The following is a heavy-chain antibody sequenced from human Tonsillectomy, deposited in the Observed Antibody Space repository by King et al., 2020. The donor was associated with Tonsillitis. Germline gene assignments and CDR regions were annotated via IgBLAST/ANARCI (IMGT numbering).Heavy chain of an antibody. D-gene: IGHD4-17*01. Sequence: VQLVESGGGLVQPGGSLRLSCAASGFIFTDFWMHWVRQVPGKGLGWVSGINGDGSDTFYADSVKGRFTISKDNAKNILYLHMNSLTAEDAAVYYCSTVFDFWGQGTIVTVSP. V-gene: IGHV3-74*01. CDR1: GFIFTDFW. CDR3: STVFDF. J-gene: IGHJ3*01. CDR2: INGDGSDT.